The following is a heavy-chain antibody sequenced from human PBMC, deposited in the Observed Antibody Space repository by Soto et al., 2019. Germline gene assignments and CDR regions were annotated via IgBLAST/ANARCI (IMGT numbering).Heavy chain of an antibody. Sequence: GGSLILSCTTSGTIFSGYGMHWVRQAPGKGLEWVALIRSDGSNIQYADSVKGRFTISRDNSRKILYLQMDSLRADGTAVYYCARDGVGATTYFGYLDDWGQGAPVTVSS. D-gene: IGHD3-9*01. J-gene: IGHJ4*02. CDR1: GTIFSGYG. CDR3: ARDGVGATTYFGYLDD. V-gene: IGHV3-30*02. CDR2: IRSDGSNI.